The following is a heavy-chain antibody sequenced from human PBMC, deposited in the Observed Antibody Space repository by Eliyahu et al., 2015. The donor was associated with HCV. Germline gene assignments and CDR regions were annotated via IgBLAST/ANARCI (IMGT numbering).Heavy chain of an antibody. CDR1: GFXFSSXA. D-gene: IGHD3-16*01. CDR2: ISGSGGST. CDR3: AQPGYYDYVWGVYH. Sequence: EVQLLESGGGLVQPGGSLRLSCAASGFXFSSXAMSXVRQAPGKGLGWVSAISGSGGSTYYADSVKGRFTISRDNSKNTLYLQMNSLRAEDTAVYYCAQPGYYDYVWGVYHWGQGTLVTVSS. V-gene: IGHV3-23*01. J-gene: IGHJ4*02.